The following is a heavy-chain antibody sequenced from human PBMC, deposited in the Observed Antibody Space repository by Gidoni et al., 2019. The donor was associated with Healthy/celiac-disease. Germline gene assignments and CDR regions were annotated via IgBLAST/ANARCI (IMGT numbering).Heavy chain of an antibody. CDR2: ISGSGGST. CDR3: AKDMVVVVVAAAPGAFDI. D-gene: IGHD2-15*01. CDR1: GFTFSSYA. Sequence: EVQLLEYGGGLVQPGGSLRLSCAASGFTFSSYAMSWVRQAPGKGLEWVSAISGSGGSTYYADSVKGRFTISRDNSKNTLYLQMNSLRAEDTAVYYCAKDMVVVVVAAAPGAFDIWGQGTMVTVSS. V-gene: IGHV3-23*01. J-gene: IGHJ3*02.